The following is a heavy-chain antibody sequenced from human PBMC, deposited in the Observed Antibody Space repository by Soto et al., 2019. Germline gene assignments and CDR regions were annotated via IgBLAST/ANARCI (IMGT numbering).Heavy chain of an antibody. CDR2: IYSGGST. CDR1: GFTVSSNY. D-gene: IGHD2-21*01. Sequence: EVQLVESGGGLVQPGGSLRLSCAASGFTVSSNYMNWVRQAPGKGLEWVSVIYSGGSTYYADSVKGRFTISRDNFKNTLYLQINSLRAEDTAVYYCADVFVGWWGLGTLVTGSS. J-gene: IGHJ4*02. CDR3: ADVFVGW. V-gene: IGHV3-66*01.